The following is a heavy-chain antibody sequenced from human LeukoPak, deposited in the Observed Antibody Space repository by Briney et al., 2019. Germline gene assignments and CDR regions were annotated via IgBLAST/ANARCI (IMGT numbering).Heavy chain of an antibody. D-gene: IGHD3-22*01. V-gene: IGHV4-59*01. J-gene: IGHJ4*02. Sequence: SETLSLTCTVSVGPTTSYYWSWIRQPPGKGLEWIGYIYYSGSTNYNPSLKSRVTISVDTSKNQFSLKLSSLTAADTAVYYCARDTSGYRRGSFDYWGQGTLVTVSS. CDR2: IYYSGST. CDR3: ARDTSGYRRGSFDY. CDR1: VGPTTSYY.